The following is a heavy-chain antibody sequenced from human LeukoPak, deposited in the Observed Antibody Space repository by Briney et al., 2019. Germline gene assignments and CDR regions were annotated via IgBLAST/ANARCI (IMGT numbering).Heavy chain of an antibody. Sequence: SETLSLTCTVSGGSISSYYWSWIRQPPGKGLEWIGYIYYCGSTNYNPSLKSRVTISVDTSKNQFSLKLSSVTAADTAVYYCARALTGIAVAGTHYYGMDVWGQGTTVTVSS. D-gene: IGHD6-19*01. CDR1: GGSISSYY. CDR2: IYYCGST. CDR3: ARALTGIAVAGTHYYGMDV. V-gene: IGHV4-59*01. J-gene: IGHJ6*02.